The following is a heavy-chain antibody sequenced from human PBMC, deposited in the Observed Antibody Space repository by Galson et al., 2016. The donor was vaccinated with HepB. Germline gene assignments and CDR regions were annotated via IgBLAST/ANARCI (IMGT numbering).Heavy chain of an antibody. Sequence: SLRLSCAGSGYSVATNYMIWVRQAPGKGLEWVAVISYDGSNKYYADSGKGRFTISRDNSKNTLYLQMNSLRAEDTAVYYRARAGGGGALWKWFSGFDYWGQGTLVTVPS. V-gene: IGHV3-30-3*01. CDR1: GYSVATNY. CDR2: ISYDGSNK. CDR3: ARAGGGGALWKWFSGFDY. D-gene: IGHD3-3*02. J-gene: IGHJ4*02.